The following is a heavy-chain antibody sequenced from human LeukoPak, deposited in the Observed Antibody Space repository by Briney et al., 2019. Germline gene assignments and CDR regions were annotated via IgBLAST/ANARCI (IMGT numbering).Heavy chain of an antibody. CDR3: VRSYRDLTGYYNHFDY. Sequence: GGSLGLSCAASGFTFSYYWMHWVRQAPGKGLVWVSRINSEGTSTSFADSVKGRFTVSRDNAKNTLYLQMNSLRPEDTAVYYCVRSYRDLTGYYNHFDYWGQGNLVTVSS. CDR1: GFTFSYYW. D-gene: IGHD3-9*01. V-gene: IGHV3-74*01. J-gene: IGHJ4*02. CDR2: INSEGTST.